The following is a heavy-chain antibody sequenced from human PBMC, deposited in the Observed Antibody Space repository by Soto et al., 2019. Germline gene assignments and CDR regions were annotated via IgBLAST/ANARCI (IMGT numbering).Heavy chain of an antibody. CDR1: GGSVSRGYYY. V-gene: IGHV4-61*01. Sequence: SETLSLTWTVSGGSVSRGYYYWSWIRQPPGKGLEWIGYIYYSGSTNYNPSLKSRVTISVDTSKNQFSLKLSSVTAADTAVYYCAGVGGGYKSGKIDYWVQGTLVTVSS. CDR2: IYYSGST. CDR3: AGVGGGYKSGKIDY. J-gene: IGHJ4*02. D-gene: IGHD3-3*01.